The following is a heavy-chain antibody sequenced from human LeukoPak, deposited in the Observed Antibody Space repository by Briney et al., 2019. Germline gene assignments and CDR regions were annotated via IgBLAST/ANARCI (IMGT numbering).Heavy chain of an antibody. CDR1: GFTFSSYW. D-gene: IGHD3-3*01. Sequence: PGGSLRLSCAASGFTFSSYWMGWVRQAPGKGLEWVANIKRDGSERYYVDSVEGRFTISRDNAQNSLYLQMNSLRDEDTGVYYCARDKEAAVDFWSGYYPLWGQGTLVTVSS. CDR2: IKRDGSER. V-gene: IGHV3-7*01. J-gene: IGHJ4*02. CDR3: ARDKEAAVDFWSGYYPL.